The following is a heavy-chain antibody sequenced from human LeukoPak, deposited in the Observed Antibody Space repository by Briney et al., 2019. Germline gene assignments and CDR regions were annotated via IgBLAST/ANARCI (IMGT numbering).Heavy chain of an antibody. Sequence: GGSLRLSCAASGFTFSSYAMHWVRQAPGKGLEWVAAISYDGSNKYYADSVKGRFTISRDNSKNTLYLQMNSLRAEDTAVYYCARLPGFSYYYGMDVWGQGTTVTVSS. J-gene: IGHJ6*02. V-gene: IGHV3-30*04. CDR2: ISYDGSNK. CDR3: ARLPGFSYYYGMDV. CDR1: GFTFSSYA.